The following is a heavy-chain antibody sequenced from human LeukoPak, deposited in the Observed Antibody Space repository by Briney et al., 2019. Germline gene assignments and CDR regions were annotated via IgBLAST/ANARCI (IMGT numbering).Heavy chain of an antibody. CDR1: GYTFTSYD. CDR2: MNPNSGNT. V-gene: IGHV1-8*01. Sequence: GASVKVSCKASGYTFTSYDINWVRQATGQGLEWMGWMNPNSGNTGYAQNFQGRVTMTRTTSISTSYMELSSLRSEDTAVYYCARGGGYYDSSGYYDFDYWGQGTLVTVSS. J-gene: IGHJ4*02. CDR3: ARGGGYYDSSGYYDFDY. D-gene: IGHD3-22*01.